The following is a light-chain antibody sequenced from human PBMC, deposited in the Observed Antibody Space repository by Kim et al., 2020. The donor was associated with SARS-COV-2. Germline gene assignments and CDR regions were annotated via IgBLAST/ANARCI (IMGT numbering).Light chain of an antibody. Sequence: EKSASWYQQRPGRSPVLVMCEDTKRPSGIPERFSGSTSGNTATLTISGAQPLDEADYYCQAWDSDIHVVFGGGTQLTVL. J-gene: IGLJ2*01. CDR1: EKS. CDR3: QAWDSDIHVV. CDR2: EDT. V-gene: IGLV3-1*01.